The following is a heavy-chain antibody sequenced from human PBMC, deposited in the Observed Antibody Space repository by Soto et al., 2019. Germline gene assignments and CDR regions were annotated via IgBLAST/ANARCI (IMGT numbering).Heavy chain of an antibody. Sequence: SETLSLTCTVSGGSISSGGYYWIWIRQHPGKGLEWIGYIYYSGSTYYNPSLKSRVTISVDTSKNQFSLKLSSVTAADTAVYYCARDLRVSRYGTNWFDPWGQGTLVTVSS. CDR1: GGSISSGGYY. D-gene: IGHD5-18*01. V-gene: IGHV4-31*03. CDR2: IYYSGST. J-gene: IGHJ5*02. CDR3: ARDLRVSRYGTNWFDP.